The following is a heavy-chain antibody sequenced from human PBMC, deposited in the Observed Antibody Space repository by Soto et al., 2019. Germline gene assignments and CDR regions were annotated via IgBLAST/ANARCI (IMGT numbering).Heavy chain of an antibody. D-gene: IGHD6-13*01. CDR3: ARDPPGIAASGGGG. Sequence: EVQLVESGGGLIQPGGSLRLSCAASGFTVSNNYMRWVRQAPGKGLEWVSLIYSGGSTHYADSVKGRSTISRDNSKNTLYLQMNSLRVEDTAVYYCARDPPGIAASGGGGWGQGALVTVSS. CDR1: GFTVSNNY. J-gene: IGHJ4*02. V-gene: IGHV3-53*01. CDR2: IYSGGST.